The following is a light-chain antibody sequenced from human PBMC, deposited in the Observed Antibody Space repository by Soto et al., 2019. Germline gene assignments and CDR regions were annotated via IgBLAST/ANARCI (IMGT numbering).Light chain of an antibody. J-gene: IGKJ5*01. CDR1: RPIGSH. Sequence: DFQMTQSPSSLSASVGDRVTISCQARRPIGSHLNWYQQKPGKAPELLIYAASSLQSGVPSRFRGSGSGTDFTFTISRLQPEDIATYYCQQYENLPTFGQGTRLEIK. CDR2: AAS. CDR3: QQYENLPT. V-gene: IGKV1-33*01.